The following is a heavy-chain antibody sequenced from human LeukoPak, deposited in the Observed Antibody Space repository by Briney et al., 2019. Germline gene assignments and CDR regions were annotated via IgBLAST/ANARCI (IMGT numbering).Heavy chain of an antibody. Sequence: GGSLRLSCAASGFTFSSYAMSWVRQAPGKGLEWVSAITGSGGSTYYADSVKGRFTISRDNSKNTLYLQMNSLRAEDTAVYYCAKAQVGATGFDYWGQGTLVTVSS. V-gene: IGHV3-23*01. J-gene: IGHJ4*02. CDR3: AKAQVGATGFDY. D-gene: IGHD1-26*01. CDR1: GFTFSSYA. CDR2: ITGSGGST.